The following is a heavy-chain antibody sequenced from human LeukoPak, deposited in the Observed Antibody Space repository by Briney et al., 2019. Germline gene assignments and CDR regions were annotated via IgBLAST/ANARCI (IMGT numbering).Heavy chain of an antibody. CDR2: ISDSGGYT. CDR3: AKLGNFASGSYSD. V-gene: IGHV3-23*01. D-gene: IGHD3-10*01. Sequence: GGSLRLSCAASGFTFSSFAMSWVRQAPGKRLEWVSGISDSGGYTYYADSVKGRFTISRDNSKNTLYLHMNSLRAEDTAVYYCAKLGNFASGSYSDWDQGTLVTVSS. J-gene: IGHJ4*02. CDR1: GFTFSSFA.